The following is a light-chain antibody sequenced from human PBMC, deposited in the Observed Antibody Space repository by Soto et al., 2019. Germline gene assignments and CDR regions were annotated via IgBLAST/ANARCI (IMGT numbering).Light chain of an antibody. J-gene: IGKJ5*01. CDR2: AAS. V-gene: IGKV3-20*01. CDR1: QSVSSSY. Sequence: EIVLTQSPGTLSLSPGERATLSCRASQSVSSSYLACYQQKPGQPPRLLIYAASSRATSTPNRFSGSGSGKYFTLTISRLEPEDFAVYYCQQYGSSPLTFGQGTRLEIK. CDR3: QQYGSSPLT.